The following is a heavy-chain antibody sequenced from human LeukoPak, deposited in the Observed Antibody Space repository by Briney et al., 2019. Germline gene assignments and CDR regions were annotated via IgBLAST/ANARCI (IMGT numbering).Heavy chain of an antibody. CDR1: GGSFSGHY. V-gene: IGHV4-34*01. CDR2: INRGGGT. Sequence: SETLSHTCAVYGGSFSGHYWSWIRQPPGQGLEWIGEINRGGGTDYSPSLKSRVTISLDTSKNQFSLKLSSVTAADTAVYYCARNYGSGSYYRYWGQGTLVTVPS. J-gene: IGHJ4*02. D-gene: IGHD3-10*01. CDR3: ARNYGSGSYYRY.